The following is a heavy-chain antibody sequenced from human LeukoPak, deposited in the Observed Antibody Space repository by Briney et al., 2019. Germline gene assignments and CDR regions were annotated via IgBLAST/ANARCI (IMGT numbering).Heavy chain of an antibody. Sequence: PGGSLRLSCAVSGFTFSNYSMSWVRQAPGKGLEWVSSISSSSSYIFYADSMKGRFTISRDNAKNSLYLQMNSLRAEDTAVYYCAELGITMIGGVWGKGTTVTISS. CDR2: ISSSSSYI. CDR3: AELGITMIGGV. V-gene: IGHV3-21*01. D-gene: IGHD3-10*02. J-gene: IGHJ6*04. CDR1: GFTFSNYS.